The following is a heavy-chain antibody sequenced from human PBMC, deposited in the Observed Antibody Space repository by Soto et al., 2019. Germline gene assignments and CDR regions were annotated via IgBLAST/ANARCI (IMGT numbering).Heavy chain of an antibody. Sequence: SLRLSCAASGFTFSSHWMNWVRQAPGKGLEWVANIKEDGTAKYYVDSVKGRFTISRDNAKNSLYLQMNSPRAEDTAVYYCAGVYFMSSWGPGTLVTVSS. V-gene: IGHV3-7*04. J-gene: IGHJ5*02. CDR3: AGVYFMSS. D-gene: IGHD3-9*01. CDR1: GFTFSSHW. CDR2: IKEDGTAK.